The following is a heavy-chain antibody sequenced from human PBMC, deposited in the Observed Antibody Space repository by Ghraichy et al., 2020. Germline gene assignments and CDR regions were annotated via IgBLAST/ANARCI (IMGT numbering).Heavy chain of an antibody. Sequence: GGSLRLSCAASGFTFSSYAMHWVRQAPGKGLEWVAVISYDGSNKYYADSVKGRFTISRDNSKNTLYLQMNSLRAEDTTVYYCARAGGPFEKYYYGMDVWGQGTTVTVSS. J-gene: IGHJ6*02. D-gene: IGHD1-26*01. CDR2: ISYDGSNK. V-gene: IGHV3-30-3*01. CDR1: GFTFSSYA. CDR3: ARAGGPFEKYYYGMDV.